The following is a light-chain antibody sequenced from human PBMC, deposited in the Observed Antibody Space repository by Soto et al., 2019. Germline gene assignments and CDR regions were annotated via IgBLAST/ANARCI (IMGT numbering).Light chain of an antibody. CDR3: QQYGSPWT. CDR1: QSVWSSL. V-gene: IGKV3-20*01. Sequence: ETVLTQSPGTLSLSPGERATLSCRASQSVWSSLLAWYQHKPGQTPRLLIYGASSRATGIPDRFSGSGSGTDFTLTNSRLEPEDFAVYYCQQYGSPWTFGQGTKVEIK. CDR2: GAS. J-gene: IGKJ1*01.